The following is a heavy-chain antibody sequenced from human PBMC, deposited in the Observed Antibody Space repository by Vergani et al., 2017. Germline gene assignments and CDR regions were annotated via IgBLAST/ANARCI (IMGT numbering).Heavy chain of an antibody. Sequence: QVQLQESGPGLVQPSQTLSLTCTVSGGSISSGGYSWSWIRPHPGKGLEWIGYIYYSWSTYYNPSLKSRVTISVDTSKNQFSLKLSSVTAADTAVYYCARWPARRHYYYYYMDVWGKGTTVTVSS. CDR2: IYYSWST. V-gene: IGHV4-31*03. D-gene: IGHD6-6*01. CDR3: ARWPARRHYYYYYMDV. J-gene: IGHJ6*03. CDR1: GGSISSGGYS.